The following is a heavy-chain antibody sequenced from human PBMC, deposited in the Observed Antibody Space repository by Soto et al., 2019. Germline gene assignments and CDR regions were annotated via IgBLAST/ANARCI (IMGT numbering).Heavy chain of an antibody. CDR3: AKMDPCYYGSGSHTPTGLYYYYGMDV. Sequence: GGSLRLSCAASGFTFSSYAMSWVRQAPGKGLEWVSAISGSGGSTYYADSVKGRFTISRDNSKNTLYLQMNSLRAEDTAVYYCAKMDPCYYGSGSHTPTGLYYYYGMDVWGRGTTVTVSS. D-gene: IGHD3-10*01. J-gene: IGHJ6*02. CDR2: ISGSGGST. V-gene: IGHV3-23*01. CDR1: GFTFSSYA.